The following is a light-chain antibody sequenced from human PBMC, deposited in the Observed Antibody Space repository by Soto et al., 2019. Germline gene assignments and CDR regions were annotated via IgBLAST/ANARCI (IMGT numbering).Light chain of an antibody. J-gene: IGKJ4*01. CDR3: LQDDSYPLT. CDR2: GAS. V-gene: IGKV1-6*01. CDR1: QGIRND. Sequence: AIQMTQSPSSLSASVGDRVTITCRASQGIRNDLGWYQQKPGKAPKLLIYGASSLQSDVPSRFSGSGAGTDFTLTISSLQPEDFANYYCLQDDSYPLTFGGGTKVEIK.